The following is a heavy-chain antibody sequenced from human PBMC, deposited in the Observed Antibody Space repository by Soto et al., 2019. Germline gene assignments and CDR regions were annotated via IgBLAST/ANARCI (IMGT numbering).Heavy chain of an antibody. Sequence: GASVKVSCKASGYTFTSYGISWVRQAPGQGLEWMGWISAYNGNTNYAQKLQGRVTMTTDTSTSTAYMELRSLRSDDTAVYYCAKVVATTPYYYYGMDVWGQGTTVTVSS. CDR2: ISAYNGNT. V-gene: IGHV1-18*04. CDR1: GYTFTSYG. CDR3: AKVVATTPYYYYGMDV. J-gene: IGHJ6*02. D-gene: IGHD5-12*01.